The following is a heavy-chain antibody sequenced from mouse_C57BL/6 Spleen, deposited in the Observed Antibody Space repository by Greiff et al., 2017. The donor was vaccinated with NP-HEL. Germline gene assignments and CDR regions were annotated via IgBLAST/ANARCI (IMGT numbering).Heavy chain of an antibody. V-gene: IGHV7-3*01. D-gene: IGHD6-5*01. Sequence: EVKVVESGGGLVQPGGSLSLSCAASGFTFTDYYMSWVRQPPGKALEWLGFIRNKANGYTTEYSASVKGRFTISRDNSQSILYLQMNALRAEDSATYYCARCLWTGYAMDYWGQGTSVTVSS. CDR3: ARCLWTGYAMDY. CDR2: IRNKANGYTT. J-gene: IGHJ4*01. CDR1: GFTFTDYY.